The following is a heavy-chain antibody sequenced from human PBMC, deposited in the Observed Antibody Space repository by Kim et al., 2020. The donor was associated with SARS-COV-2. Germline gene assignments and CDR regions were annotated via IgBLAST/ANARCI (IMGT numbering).Heavy chain of an antibody. CDR3: ARTPLQLVSYYYYYYGMDV. Sequence: GGSLRLSCAASGFTFSSYAMHWVRQAPGKGLEWVAVISYDGSNKYYADSVKGRFTISRDNSKNTLYLQMNSLRAEDTAVYYCARTPLQLVSYYYYYYGMDVWGQGTTVTVSS. D-gene: IGHD6-6*01. J-gene: IGHJ6*02. V-gene: IGHV3-30-3*01. CDR2: ISYDGSNK. CDR1: GFTFSSYA.